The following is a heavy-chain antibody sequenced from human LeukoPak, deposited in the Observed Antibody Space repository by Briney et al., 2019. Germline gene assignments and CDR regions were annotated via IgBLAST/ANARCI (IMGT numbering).Heavy chain of an antibody. Sequence: SETLSLTCTVSGGSVSDSDYYWSWLRQPPGKGLEWIGYIYYSGGTYSTPAFKSRITISVDTSKNQYSLKLTSVTAADTAVYYCARGKEDYHGNHFEYWGEGTLVTVSS. D-gene: IGHD4-23*01. CDR1: GGSVSDSDYY. J-gene: IGHJ4*02. CDR3: ARGKEDYHGNHFEY. CDR2: IYYSGGT. V-gene: IGHV4-30-4*01.